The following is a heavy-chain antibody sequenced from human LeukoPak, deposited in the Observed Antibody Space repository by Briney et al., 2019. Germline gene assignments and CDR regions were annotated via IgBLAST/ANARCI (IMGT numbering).Heavy chain of an antibody. D-gene: IGHD3-9*01. CDR3: ARVVSRLWYYDILTGYYSWFDS. V-gene: IGHV1-69*13. J-gene: IGHJ5*01. Sequence: ASVKVSCKASGGTFSSYAISWVRQAPGQGLEWMGGIIPIFGTANYAQKFQGRVTITADESTSTAYMELSSLRSEDTAVYYCARVVSRLWYYDILTGYYSWFDSWGQGTLVTVSS. CDR2: IIPIFGTA. CDR1: GGTFSSYA.